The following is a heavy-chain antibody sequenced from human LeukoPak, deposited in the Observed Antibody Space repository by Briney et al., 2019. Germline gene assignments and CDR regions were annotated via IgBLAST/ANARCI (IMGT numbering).Heavy chain of an antibody. CDR3: VRVCDSDCQGAHAFDI. J-gene: IGHJ3*02. CDR1: GLILSDHY. D-gene: IGHD2-21*02. CDR2: TRNKTKSYST. Sequence: GGSLRLSCAVSGLILSDHYIDWVRQAAGKGLEWVGRTRNKTKSYSTAYAASVEGRFTISRDDLENSVYLEVSSLKSEDTAVYYCVRVCDSDCQGAHAFDIWGQGTKVTVSS. V-gene: IGHV3-72*01.